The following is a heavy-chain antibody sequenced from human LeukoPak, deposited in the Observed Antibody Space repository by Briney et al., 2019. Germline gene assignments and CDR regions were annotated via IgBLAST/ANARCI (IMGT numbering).Heavy chain of an antibody. CDR1: GGSFSGYY. CDR3: ARAPGGVITRYYYYYYMDV. Sequence: PSETLSLTCAVYGGSFSGYYWSWIRQPPGKGLEWIGEINHSGSTNYNPSLKSRVTISVDTSKNQFSLKLSSVTAADTAVYYCARAPGGVITRYYYYYYMDVWGKGTTVTVSS. D-gene: IGHD3-22*01. CDR2: INHSGST. V-gene: IGHV4-34*01. J-gene: IGHJ6*03.